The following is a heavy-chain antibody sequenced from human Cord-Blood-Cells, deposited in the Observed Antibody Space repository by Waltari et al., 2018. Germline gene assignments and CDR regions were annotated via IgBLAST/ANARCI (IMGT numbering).Heavy chain of an antibody. CDR2: IKQDGSEK. CDR3: ARTARKILDY. Sequence: EVQLVESGGGLVQPGGSLRLSCAASGFTFSSHWISWVRQAPGKGLGWVANIKQDGSEKYYVDSVKGRFTISRDNAKNSLYLQMNSLRAEDTAVYYCARTARKILDYWGQGTLVTVSS. V-gene: IGHV3-7*01. J-gene: IGHJ4*02. CDR1: GFTFSSHW.